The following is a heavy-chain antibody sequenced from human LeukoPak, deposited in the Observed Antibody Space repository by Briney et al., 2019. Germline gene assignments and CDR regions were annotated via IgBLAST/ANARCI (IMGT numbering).Heavy chain of an antibody. J-gene: IGHJ3*01. CDR1: GVSISDGRYY. V-gene: IGHV4-31*02. D-gene: IGHD2-2*01. CDR2: KYYSGSA. Sequence: PSETLSLTCNVSGVSISDGRYYWAWIRQVPGKGLEWIGYKYYSGSAKYNLSLKSRLTISIDTPENQFSLHLSSVTAADTATYYCATPYCSGISCLDVFNVWGQGRRVTVSS. CDR3: ATPYCSGISCLDVFNV.